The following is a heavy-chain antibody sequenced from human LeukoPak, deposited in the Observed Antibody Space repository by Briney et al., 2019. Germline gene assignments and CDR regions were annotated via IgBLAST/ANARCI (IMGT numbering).Heavy chain of an antibody. Sequence: ASVKVSCKAFGYTFTGCWMHWVRQAPGQGPEWMGVISPSGGSTIYAQKFQGRVTITADESTSTAYMELSSLRSEDTAVYYCARLVRWPAEYFQHWGQGTLVTVSS. CDR2: ISPSGGST. CDR1: GYTFTGCW. CDR3: ARLVRWPAEYFQH. V-gene: IGHV1-46*01. J-gene: IGHJ1*01. D-gene: IGHD4-23*01.